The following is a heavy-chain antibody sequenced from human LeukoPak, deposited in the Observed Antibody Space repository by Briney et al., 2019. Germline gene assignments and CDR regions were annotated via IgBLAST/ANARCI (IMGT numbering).Heavy chain of an antibody. CDR2: ISYIGST. J-gene: IGHJ3*02. CDR1: AASFSSHH. D-gene: IGHD4-17*01. Sequence: KPSETLSLTCALSAASFSSHHWTWLRQSPGKGLEWIGHISYIGSTNYNPSLKSRVTISIDTSRNQFSLKLRSVTAAETAVYYCARDLVTVTKGFDIWGQGTMVSVSS. V-gene: IGHV4-59*11. CDR3: ARDLVTVTKGFDI.